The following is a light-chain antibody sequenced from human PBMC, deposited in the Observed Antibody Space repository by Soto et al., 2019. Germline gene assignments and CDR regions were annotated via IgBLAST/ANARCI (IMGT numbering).Light chain of an antibody. V-gene: IGLV1-40*01. CDR2: GNN. CDR3: QSYDDSLSGWV. CDR1: SSDIGAHYD. J-gene: IGLJ3*02. Sequence: QSVLTQPPSVSGAPGQRVTISCTGSSSDIGAHYDVHWYQQLPGTAPKLLIYGNNNRPSGVPDRFSGSKSGTSASLAITGLHGEDEADYYCQSYDDSLSGWVFGGGPKLTVL.